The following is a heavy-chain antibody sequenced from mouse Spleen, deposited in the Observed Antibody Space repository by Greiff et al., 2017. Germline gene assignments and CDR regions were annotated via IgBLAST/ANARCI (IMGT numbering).Heavy chain of an antibody. D-gene: IGHD1-1*01. CDR1: GYAFSSYW. CDR3: ARSDYYDGSYRYYYAMDY. J-gene: IGHJ4*01. V-gene: IGHV1-80*01. Sequence: QVQLKESGAELVKPGASVKISCKASGYAFSSYWMNWVKQRPGKGLEWIGQIYPGDGDTNYNGKFKGKATLTADKSSSTAYMQLSSLTSEDSAVYFCARSDYYDGSYRYYYAMDYWGQGTSVTVSS. CDR2: IYPGDGDT.